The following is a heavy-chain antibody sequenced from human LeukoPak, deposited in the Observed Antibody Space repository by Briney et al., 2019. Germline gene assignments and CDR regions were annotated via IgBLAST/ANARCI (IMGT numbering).Heavy chain of an antibody. V-gene: IGHV4-38-2*01. CDR3: ARHISSRLEWLLLGHLDY. CDR1: GYSISSGYY. D-gene: IGHD3-3*01. CDR2: IYHSGST. Sequence: PSETLSLTCAVSGYSISSGYYWGWIRQPPGKGLEWIGSIYHSGSTYCNPSLKSRVTISVDTSKNQFSLKLSSVTAADTAVYYCARHISSRLEWLLLGHLDYWGQGTLVTVSS. J-gene: IGHJ4*02.